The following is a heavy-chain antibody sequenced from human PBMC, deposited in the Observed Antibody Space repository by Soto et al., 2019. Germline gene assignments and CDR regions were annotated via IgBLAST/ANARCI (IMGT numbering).Heavy chain of an antibody. J-gene: IGHJ6*01. D-gene: IGHD1-1*01. V-gene: IGHV3-33*01. CDR1: G. CDR2: IYYDGSNE. CDR3: ARWWNDEEWVETMDV. Sequence: GMHRISQTPGKGLEWVAVIYYDGSNEHYSESVRGRFTISRDNSKNMLYLEMNSLRAEDTAIYYCARWWNDEEWVETMDVWGQGTTVTVSS.